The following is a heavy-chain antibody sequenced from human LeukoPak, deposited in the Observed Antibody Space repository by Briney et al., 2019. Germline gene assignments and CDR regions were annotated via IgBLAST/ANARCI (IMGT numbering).Heavy chain of an antibody. J-gene: IGHJ4*02. CDR2: ISFDGSKE. Sequence: PGRSLSLSCAASGFTFSIYGMHWVRQVPGKGLEWVAIISFDGSKEYYADSVKGRFTISRDNSKSTLYLQMNSLGAEDTAVYYCAKGGGSGYYDASGYCLDYWGQGTLVTISS. CDR1: GFTFSIYG. CDR3: AKGGGSGYYDASGYCLDY. D-gene: IGHD3-22*01. V-gene: IGHV3-30*18.